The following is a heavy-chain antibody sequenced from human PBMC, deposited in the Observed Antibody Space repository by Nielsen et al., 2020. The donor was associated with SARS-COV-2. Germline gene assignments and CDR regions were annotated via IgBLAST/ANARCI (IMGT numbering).Heavy chain of an antibody. CDR3: ALYDYVWGSYRNDY. J-gene: IGHJ4*02. Sequence: ASVKVSCKASGYTFINYGLSWVRQAPGQGLEWVGWISANNGNTNYAQKFQGRVTMTRDTSISTAYMELSRLRSDDTAVYYCALYDYVWGSYRNDYWGQGTLVTVSS. V-gene: IGHV1-18*01. CDR1: GYTFINYG. D-gene: IGHD3-16*02. CDR2: ISANNGNT.